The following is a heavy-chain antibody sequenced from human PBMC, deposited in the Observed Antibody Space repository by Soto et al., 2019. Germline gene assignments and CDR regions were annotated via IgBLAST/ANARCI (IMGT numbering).Heavy chain of an antibody. CDR2: IYYSGST. J-gene: IGHJ4*02. CDR3: ARHVQWLVTFDY. Sequence: QVQLQESGPGLVKPSETLSLTCTVSGGSISSYYWSWIRQPPGKGLEWIGYIYYSGSTNYNPSLKSRVTISVDTSKKQSSQKLSSVTAADTAVYYCARHVQWLVTFDYWGQGTLVTVSS. D-gene: IGHD6-19*01. V-gene: IGHV4-59*08. CDR1: GGSISSYY.